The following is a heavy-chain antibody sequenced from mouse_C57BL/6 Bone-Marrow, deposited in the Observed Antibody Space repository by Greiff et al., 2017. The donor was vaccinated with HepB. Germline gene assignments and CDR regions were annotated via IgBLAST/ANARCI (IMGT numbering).Heavy chain of an antibody. CDR3: ARERACYEYWYFDV. CDR2: IDPSDSYT. Sequence: VQLQQPGAELVMPGASVKLSCKASGYTFTSYWMHWVKQRPGQGLEWIGEIDPSDSYTNYNQKFKGKSTLTVDKSSSTAYMQLSSLTSEDSAVYYCARERACYEYWYFDVWGTGTTVTGSP. J-gene: IGHJ1*03. V-gene: IGHV1-69*01. CDR1: GYTFTSYW. D-gene: IGHD2-10*01.